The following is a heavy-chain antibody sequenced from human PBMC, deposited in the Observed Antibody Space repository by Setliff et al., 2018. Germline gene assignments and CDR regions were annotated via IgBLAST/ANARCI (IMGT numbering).Heavy chain of an antibody. Sequence: GGSLRLSCAASGFTISYYAIHWVRQAPGKGLEWVAVSRYAENYQYYADSVKGRFTISRDNAKNSLYLQMNSLRADDTAVYYCARPGRSNYWDSFDYWGQGTLVTVSS. J-gene: IGHJ4*02. V-gene: IGHV3-30-3*01. CDR2: SRYAENYQ. CDR1: GFTISYYA. CDR3: ARPGRSNYWDSFDY. D-gene: IGHD3-10*01.